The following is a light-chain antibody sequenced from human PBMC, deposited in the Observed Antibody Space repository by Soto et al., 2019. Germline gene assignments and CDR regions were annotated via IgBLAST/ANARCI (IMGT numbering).Light chain of an antibody. CDR2: DVS. CDR1: QTVSIN. Sequence: EIVLTQSPATLSLSPGGRVTLSCRASQTVSINLAWYQQRPGQAPRLLIYDVSNRATGIPARFSGSGSGTDFTLTISSLEPEDFAVYYCHQHHDWPLTFGGGTKVEIQ. J-gene: IGKJ4*01. V-gene: IGKV3-11*01. CDR3: HQHHDWPLT.